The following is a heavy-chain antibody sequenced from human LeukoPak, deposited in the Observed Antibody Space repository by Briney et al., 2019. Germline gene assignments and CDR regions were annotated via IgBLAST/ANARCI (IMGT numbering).Heavy chain of an antibody. CDR3: ARDLSGRYAFDI. V-gene: IGHV3-48*03. CDR1: GFTFSSYE. J-gene: IGHJ3*02. CDR2: ISSSGSTI. Sequence: GGSLRLSCAASGFTFSSYEMNWVRQAPGKGLEWVSYISSSGSTIYYADSVKGRFTISGDNSKNTLYLHINSLRAEDTAVYYCARDLSGRYAFDIWGQGTMVTVSS. D-gene: IGHD3-10*01.